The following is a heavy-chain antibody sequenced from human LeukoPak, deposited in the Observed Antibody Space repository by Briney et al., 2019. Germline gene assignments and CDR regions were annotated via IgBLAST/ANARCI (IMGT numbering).Heavy chain of an antibody. CDR1: GFTLSTYS. J-gene: IGHJ4*02. D-gene: IGHD2-21*02. V-gene: IGHV3-21*01. CDR3: ARDATSAYCYSDCYSGSFDY. Sequence: GGSLRLSCAASGFTLSTYSMHWVRQAPGKGLEWVSVISTSSSYIYYADSVKGRFTISRDNAKNSLYLQMNSLRAEDTAVYYCARDATSAYCYSDCYSGSFDYWGQGTLVTVSS. CDR2: ISTSSSYI.